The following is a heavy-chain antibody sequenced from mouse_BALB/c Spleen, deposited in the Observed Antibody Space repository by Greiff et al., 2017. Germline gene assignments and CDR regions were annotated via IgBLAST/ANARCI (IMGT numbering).Heavy chain of an antibody. CDR1: GYTFTSYW. J-gene: IGHJ2*01. Sequence: QVQLQQSGAELVRPGASVKMSCKASGYTFTSYWMQWVKQRPGQGLEWIGYINPSTGYTEYNQKFKDKATLTADKSSSTAYMQLSSLTSEDSAVYYCARSYYYGSSFDYWGQGTTLTVSS. D-gene: IGHD1-1*01. CDR2: INPSTGYT. CDR3: ARSYYYGSSFDY. V-gene: IGHV1-4*01.